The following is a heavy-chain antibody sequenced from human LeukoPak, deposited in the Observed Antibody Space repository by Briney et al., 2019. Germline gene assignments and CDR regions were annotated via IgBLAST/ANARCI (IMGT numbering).Heavy chain of an antibody. V-gene: IGHV4-4*07. J-gene: IGHJ4*02. D-gene: IGHD5-12*01. CDR2: IYSSGST. CDR1: GGSITSYY. Sequence: SETLSLACTVSGGSITSYYWSWIRQPAGKGLEWIGRIYSSGSTGYNPSLKSRVTMSLDTSKNQFSLNLSSVTAADTAVYYCARVDIRTAFFDYWGQGTLVTVSS. CDR3: ARVDIRTAFFDY.